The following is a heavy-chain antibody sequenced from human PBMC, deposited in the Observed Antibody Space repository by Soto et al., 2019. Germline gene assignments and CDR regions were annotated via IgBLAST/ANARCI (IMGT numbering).Heavy chain of an antibody. D-gene: IGHD3-22*01. V-gene: IGHV1-69*13. Sequence: SVKVSCKASGGTFSSYAISWVRQAPGQGLEWMGGIIPIFGTANYAQKFQGRVTITADESTSTAYMELSSLRSEDTAVYYCARDLRSRGYYDSSGYLGNDAFDIWGQGTMVTVSS. CDR3: ARDLRSRGYYDSSGYLGNDAFDI. J-gene: IGHJ3*02. CDR2: IIPIFGTA. CDR1: GGTFSSYA.